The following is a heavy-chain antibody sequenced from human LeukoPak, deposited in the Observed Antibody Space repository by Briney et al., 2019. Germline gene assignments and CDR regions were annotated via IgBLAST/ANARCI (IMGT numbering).Heavy chain of an antibody. V-gene: IGHV3-30*03. J-gene: IGHJ4*02. D-gene: IGHD2-8*02. CDR2: ISYDGSNK. Sequence: PGGSLRLSCAASGFTFSSYGMHWVRQAPGKGLEWVAVISYDGSNKYYADSVKGRFTISRDNSKNTLYLQMNSLRAEDTAIYYCARDSVVYAIQTYFDYWGQGTLVTVSS. CDR1: GFTFSSYG. CDR3: ARDSVVYAIQTYFDY.